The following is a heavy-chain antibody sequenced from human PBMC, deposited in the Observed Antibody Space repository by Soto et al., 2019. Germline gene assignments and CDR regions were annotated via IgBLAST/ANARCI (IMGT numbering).Heavy chain of an antibody. J-gene: IGHJ4*02. D-gene: IGHD2-15*01. CDR2: MNPDSGHA. CDR3: ARRPHCSGVICYCGWDN. CDR1: GYTFANSD. Sequence: QVQLVQSGAEVKKPGASVKVSCKASGYTFANSDINWVRQAPGQGLEWMGWMNPDSGHAAYAQKFQGRVTLTTRTSTSRVYMEMRSLRSDYTAVYYCARRPHCSGVICYCGWDNWGQETLVTVSS. V-gene: IGHV1-8*01.